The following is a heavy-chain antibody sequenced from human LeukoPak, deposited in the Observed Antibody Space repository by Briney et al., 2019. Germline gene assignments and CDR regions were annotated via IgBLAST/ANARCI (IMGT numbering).Heavy chain of an antibody. CDR3: AKEGSSGSDGMDV. D-gene: IGHD6-19*01. CDR1: GFTFSSYG. Sequence: GGSLRLSCAASGFTFSSYGMHWVRQAPGKGLEWVAFIRYDGSNKYYADSVKGRFTISRDNSKNTLCLQMNSLRAEDTAVYYCAKEGSSGSDGMDVWGQGTTVTASS. J-gene: IGHJ6*02. V-gene: IGHV3-30*02. CDR2: IRYDGSNK.